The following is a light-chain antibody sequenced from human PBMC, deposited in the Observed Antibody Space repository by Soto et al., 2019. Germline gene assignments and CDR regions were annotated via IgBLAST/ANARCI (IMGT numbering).Light chain of an antibody. Sequence: DIQMTQSPSSLSASVGDRVTITCRASQSISSYLNWYQQKPGKAPKLLIYAASSLQSGVPSRFSGSGSGTDFTLTIGSLQPEDFATYYCQQSYSLFTFGPGTKVDIK. J-gene: IGKJ3*01. CDR1: QSISSY. CDR2: AAS. V-gene: IGKV1-39*01. CDR3: QQSYSLFT.